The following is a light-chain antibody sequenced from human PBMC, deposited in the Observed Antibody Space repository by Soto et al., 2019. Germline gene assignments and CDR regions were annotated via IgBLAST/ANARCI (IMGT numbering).Light chain of an antibody. CDR1: SSDVGGYKY. Sequence: QSVLTQPPSASGSPGQSVTISCTGTSSDVGGYKYVSWYQQYPGKAPKLMIYAVSKRPSGVPDRFSGSKSGNTASLTVSGLQAEDEADYYCSSYAGSNNYVLGNGTKVT. CDR2: AVS. CDR3: SSYAGSNNYV. V-gene: IGLV2-8*01. J-gene: IGLJ1*01.